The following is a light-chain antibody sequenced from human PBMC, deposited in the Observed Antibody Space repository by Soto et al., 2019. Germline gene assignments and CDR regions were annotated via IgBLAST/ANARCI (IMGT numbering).Light chain of an antibody. V-gene: IGKV3-20*01. CDR2: GAS. Sequence: EIVLTQSPGTLSLSPGERATLSCRASQSVSSSYLAWYQQKPGQAPRLLIYGASSRTTGIPDRFSGSGSGTDFTLTISRLDSEDFAVYYCQQYGSSPWTFGQGTKVDSK. CDR3: QQYGSSPWT. CDR1: QSVSSSY. J-gene: IGKJ1*01.